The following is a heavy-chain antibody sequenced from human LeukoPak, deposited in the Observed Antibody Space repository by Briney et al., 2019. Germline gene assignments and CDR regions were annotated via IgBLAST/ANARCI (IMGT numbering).Heavy chain of an antibody. CDR3: ARAVEMATIYYYYYYMDV. CDR1: GFTFSRYS. D-gene: IGHD5-24*01. J-gene: IGHJ6*03. V-gene: IGHV3-21*01. CDR2: ISSSSSYI. Sequence: GGSLRLSCTGSGFTFSRYSMNWVRQAPGKGLEWVSSISSSSSYIYYAASVKGRFTISRDNAKNSLYLQMNSLRAEDTAVYYCARAVEMATIYYYYYYMDVWGKGTTVTISS.